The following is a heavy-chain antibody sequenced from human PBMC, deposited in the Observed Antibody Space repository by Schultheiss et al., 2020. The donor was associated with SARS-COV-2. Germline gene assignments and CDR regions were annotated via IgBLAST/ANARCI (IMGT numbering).Heavy chain of an antibody. Sequence: SETLSLTCTVSGGSISANFWSWIRKPPGKGLEWIGSIYYSGSTNYNPSLKSRVTISVDTSKNQFSLKLSSVTAADTAVYYCARGTSFGVVNIPFDYWGQGTLVTVSS. CDR2: IYYSGST. CDR1: GGSISANF. J-gene: IGHJ4*02. V-gene: IGHV4-59*12. CDR3: ARGTSFGVVNIPFDY. D-gene: IGHD3-3*01.